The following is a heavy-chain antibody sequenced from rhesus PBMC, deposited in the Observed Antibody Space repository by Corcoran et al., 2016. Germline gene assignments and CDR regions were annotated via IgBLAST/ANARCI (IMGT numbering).Heavy chain of an antibody. J-gene: IGHJ2*01. V-gene: IGHV4-165*02. CDR1: GGYISGYY. CDR2: IGGSSGST. Sequence: QVQLQESGQGLVKPSETLSLTCVVPGGYISGYYWNWIRQPQGKGLVWIGYIGGSSGSTYYNPSLKSRVTISTDTSKNQFSLKLSSVTAADTAVYYCARRPLAAGDLTYWYFDLWGPGTPITISS. CDR3: ARRPLAAGDLTYWYFDL. D-gene: IGHD6-13*01.